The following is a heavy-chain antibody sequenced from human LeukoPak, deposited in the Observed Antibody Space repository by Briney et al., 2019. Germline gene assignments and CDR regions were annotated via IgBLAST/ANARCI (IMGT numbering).Heavy chain of an antibody. Sequence: GASVKVSCKASGGTFRNYAINWVRQAPGQGLEWMGRIIPILGIANYAQKFQGRVTITADKSTSTAYMELSSLRSEDTAVYYCARPGEAYCGGDCYDDAFDIWGQWTMVTVSS. D-gene: IGHD2-21*01. J-gene: IGHJ3*02. CDR1: GGTFRNYA. V-gene: IGHV1-69*04. CDR2: IIPILGIA. CDR3: ARPGEAYCGGDCYDDAFDI.